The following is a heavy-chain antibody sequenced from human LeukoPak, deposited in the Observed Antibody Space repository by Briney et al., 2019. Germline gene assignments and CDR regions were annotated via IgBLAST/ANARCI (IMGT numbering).Heavy chain of an antibody. Sequence: SETLSLTCAVYGGSFSGHYWSWIRQPPGKGLEWIGEINHSGSTNYNPSLKSRVTISVGTSKNQFSLKLSSVTAADTAVYYCARAPYYDFWSSYPTKLRANWFDPWGQGTLVTVSS. CDR3: ARAPYYDFWSSYPTKLRANWFDP. D-gene: IGHD3-3*01. CDR2: INHSGST. CDR1: GGSFSGHY. V-gene: IGHV4-34*01. J-gene: IGHJ5*02.